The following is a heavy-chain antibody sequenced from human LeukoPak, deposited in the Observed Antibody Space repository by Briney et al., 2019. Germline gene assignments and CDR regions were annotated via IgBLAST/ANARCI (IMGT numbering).Heavy chain of an antibody. D-gene: IGHD5-24*01. CDR1: GYTFTSYG. V-gene: IGHV1-18*01. J-gene: IGHJ4*02. CDR2: ISAYNGNT. Sequence: ASVKVFCKASGYTFTSYGISWVRQAPGQGLEWMGWISAYNGNTNYAQKLQGRVTMTTDTSTSTAYMELRSLRSDDTAVYYCARDYRIDGYNRGVDHWGQGTLVTVSS. CDR3: ARDYRIDGYNRGVDH.